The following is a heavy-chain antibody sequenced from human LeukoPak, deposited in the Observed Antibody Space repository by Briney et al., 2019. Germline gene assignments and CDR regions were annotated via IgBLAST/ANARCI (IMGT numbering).Heavy chain of an antibody. Sequence: PGGSLRLSCAASGFTFSYYGMSWVRQAPGKGLEWVSTISGSGGSTYYADSVKGQFTISRDNSKNTLYLQMNSLTAEDTAVYYCAKRGASPTYYFDYWGQGTLVTVSS. CDR1: GFTFSYYG. CDR3: AKRGASPTYYFDY. D-gene: IGHD1-26*01. J-gene: IGHJ4*02. V-gene: IGHV3-23*01. CDR2: ISGSGGST.